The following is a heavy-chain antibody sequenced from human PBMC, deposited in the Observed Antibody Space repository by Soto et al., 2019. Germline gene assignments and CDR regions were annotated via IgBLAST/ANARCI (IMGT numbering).Heavy chain of an antibody. V-gene: IGHV3-48*02. CDR2: ISSSSSTI. J-gene: IGHJ6*02. Sequence: PGGSLRLSCAASGFTFSSYSMNWVRQAPGKGLEWVSYISSSSSTIYYADSVKGRFTISRDNAKNSLYLQMNSLRDEDTAVYYCARTGSITMVRGVIYGMDVWGQGTTVTV. D-gene: IGHD3-10*01. CDR1: GFTFSSYS. CDR3: ARTGSITMVRGVIYGMDV.